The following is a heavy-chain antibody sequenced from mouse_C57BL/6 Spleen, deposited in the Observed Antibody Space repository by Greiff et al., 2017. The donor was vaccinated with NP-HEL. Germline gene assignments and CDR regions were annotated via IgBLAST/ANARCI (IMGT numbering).Heavy chain of an antibody. Sequence: VMLVESGAELVRPGTSVKVSCKASGYAFTNYLIEWVKQRPGQGLEWIGVINPGSGGTNYNEKFKGKATLTADKSSSTAYMQLSSLTSEDSAVYFCARHPRGSSYDWYFEVWGTGTTVTVSS. D-gene: IGHD1-1*01. CDR2: INPGSGGT. J-gene: IGHJ1*03. CDR3: ARHPRGSSYDWYFEV. CDR1: GYAFTNYL. V-gene: IGHV1-54*01.